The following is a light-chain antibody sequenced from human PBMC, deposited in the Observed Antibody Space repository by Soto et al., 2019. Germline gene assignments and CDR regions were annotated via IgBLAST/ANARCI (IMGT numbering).Light chain of an antibody. Sequence: QSVLTQPPSASGNPGQRVTISCSGGSSNIGSNPVNWYQQLPGTAPKLLIYTNNQRPSGVPVRFSVSKSGTSASLAVSGLQSEDEAEYSCATWDDSLNGPVLGGGTKVTVL. V-gene: IGLV1-44*01. CDR2: TNN. CDR1: SSNIGSNP. J-gene: IGLJ3*02. CDR3: ATWDDSLNGPV.